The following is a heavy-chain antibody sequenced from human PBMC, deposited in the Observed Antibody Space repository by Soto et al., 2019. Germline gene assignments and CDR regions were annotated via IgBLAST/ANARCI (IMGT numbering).Heavy chain of an antibody. CDR1: GFTISGKKY. J-gene: IGHJ3*01. CDR3: ATWHEREHAYDV. V-gene: IGHV3-53*01. Sequence: GGSLRLSCAAFGFTISGKKYVAWVRQAPGKGLEWVSALYDLDGSFYAASVKGRFTTSSDSSKTTVYLQMNNLRPDDTAVYYCATWHEREHAYDVWGQGTTVTVSS. D-gene: IGHD1-1*01. CDR2: LYDLDGS.